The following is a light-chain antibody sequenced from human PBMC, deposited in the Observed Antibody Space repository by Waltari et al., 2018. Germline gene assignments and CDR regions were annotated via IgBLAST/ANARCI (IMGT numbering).Light chain of an antibody. V-gene: IGKV1-5*03. CDR2: LAS. Sequence: IHTTQSPSTLSASVADRVTLSCRASQSVGTWLALYQQKPGKAPKLLIYLASSLESGVPSRFSGSGSGTEFTLTISSLEPDDFAAYYCQQYSSFSTFGQGTKVDI. CDR1: QSVGTW. CDR3: QQYSSFST. J-gene: IGKJ2*01.